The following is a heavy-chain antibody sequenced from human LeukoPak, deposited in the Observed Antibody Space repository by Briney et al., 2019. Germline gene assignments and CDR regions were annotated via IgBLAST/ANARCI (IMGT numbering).Heavy chain of an antibody. Sequence: GGSLRLSCSASGFTFSSYAMTWVRQAPGKGLEWVSAISGGGVSTYYADSVKGRFTISRDNSKNTLYLQMNSLRAEDTAVYYCAKASSYYDRSGYYYSDFDYWGQGTLVTVSS. V-gene: IGHV3-23*01. CDR2: ISGGGVST. CDR1: GFTFSSYA. J-gene: IGHJ4*02. CDR3: AKASSYYDRSGYYYSDFDY. D-gene: IGHD3-22*01.